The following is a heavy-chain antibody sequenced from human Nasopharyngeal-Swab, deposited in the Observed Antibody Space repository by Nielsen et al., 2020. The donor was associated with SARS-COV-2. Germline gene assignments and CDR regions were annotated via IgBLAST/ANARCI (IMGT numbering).Heavy chain of an antibody. J-gene: IGHJ1*01. CDR2: ISAYGNT. D-gene: IGHD3-22*01. V-gene: IGHV1-18*01. Sequence: WVRQAPGQGPEWMGWISAYGNTNYAQKLQGRVTMTTDTSTSTAYMELRSLRSDDTAVYYCARDHFLDYYDSSGYYYVWSEYFQHWGQGTLVTVSS. CDR3: ARDHFLDYYDSSGYYYVWSEYFQH.